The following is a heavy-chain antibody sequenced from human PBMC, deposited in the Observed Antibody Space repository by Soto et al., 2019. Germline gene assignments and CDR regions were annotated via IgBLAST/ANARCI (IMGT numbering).Heavy chain of an antibody. Sequence: QVQLQESGPGLVKPSQTLSLTCTVSGASISSGLYYWNWIRHIPGKGLEWIGWIHYSGVIYYNPSLQNPLIISVDPSDNQFPLKLTSVTAADTAVYYCARGPDHAKAGHWGQGILVTVSS. V-gene: IGHV4-30-4*08. CDR1: GASISSGLYY. J-gene: IGHJ4*02. D-gene: IGHD6-19*01. CDR3: ARGPDHAKAGH. CDR2: IHYSGVI.